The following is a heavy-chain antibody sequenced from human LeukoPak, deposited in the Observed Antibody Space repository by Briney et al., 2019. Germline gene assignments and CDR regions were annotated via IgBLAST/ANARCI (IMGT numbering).Heavy chain of an antibody. Sequence: ASVKVSCKASGYTFTSYDINWVRQANGQGIEWMGWMNPNSGNTGYAQKFQGRVTMTRNTSISTAYMELSSLRSEDTAVYYCARGRRLFITMVRGVIRFDPWGQGTLVTVSS. D-gene: IGHD3-10*01. J-gene: IGHJ5*02. CDR1: GYTFTSYD. CDR3: ARGRRLFITMVRGVIRFDP. V-gene: IGHV1-8*01. CDR2: MNPNSGNT.